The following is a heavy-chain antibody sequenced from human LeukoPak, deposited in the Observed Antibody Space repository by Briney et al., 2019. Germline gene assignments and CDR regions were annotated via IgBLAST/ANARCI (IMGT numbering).Heavy chain of an antibody. Sequence: SSETLSLTCTVSGGSISSGGYYWSWIRQHPGQGLEWIGYIYYSGSTYYNPSLKSRVTISVDTSKNQFSLKLSSVTAANTAVYYCAGSGYYGVYWGQGTLVTVSS. CDR1: GGSISSGGYY. CDR2: IYYSGST. J-gene: IGHJ4*02. D-gene: IGHD3-22*01. CDR3: AGSGYYGVY. V-gene: IGHV4-31*03.